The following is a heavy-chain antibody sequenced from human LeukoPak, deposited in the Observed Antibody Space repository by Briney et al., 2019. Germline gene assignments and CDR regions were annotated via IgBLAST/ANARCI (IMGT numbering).Heavy chain of an antibody. CDR1: GFTFSSYA. D-gene: IGHD3-22*01. CDR3: ARDLYYYDSSGYWGIFDY. J-gene: IGHJ4*02. V-gene: IGHV3-33*08. Sequence: GGSLRLSCAASGFTFSSYAMHWVRQAPGKGLEWVAVIWYDGSNKYYADSVKGRFTISRDNSKNTLYLQMNSLRAEDTAVYYCARDLYYYDSSGYWGIFDYWGQGTLVTVSS. CDR2: IWYDGSNK.